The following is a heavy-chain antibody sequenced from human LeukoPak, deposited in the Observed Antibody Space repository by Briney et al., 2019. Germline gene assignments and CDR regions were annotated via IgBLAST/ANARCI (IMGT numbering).Heavy chain of an antibody. CDR1: GFTFSNYW. D-gene: IGHD3-10*01. Sequence: GGSLRLSCTASGFTFSNYWMSWVRQAPGKGLEWVGRIKSKTDGGTTDYAAPVKGRFTISRDDSKNTLYLQMNSLKTEDTAVYYCTTDLWFGDLEGHYFDYWGQGTLVTVSS. V-gene: IGHV3-15*01. J-gene: IGHJ4*02. CDR3: TTDLWFGDLEGHYFDY. CDR2: IKSKTDGGTT.